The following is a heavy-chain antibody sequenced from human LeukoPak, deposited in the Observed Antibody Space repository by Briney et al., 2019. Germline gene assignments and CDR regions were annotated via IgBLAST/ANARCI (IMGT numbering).Heavy chain of an antibody. V-gene: IGHV1-2*04. CDR2: INPDSGGT. CDR3: ARVRSEDNDWYGYGY. J-gene: IGHJ4*02. CDR1: GYTFTDYY. D-gene: IGHD5-18*01. Sequence: ASVKVSCKASGYTFTDYYIYWVRQAPGQGLEWMGWINPDSGGTNYAQKFQDWVTMTRDTSISTAYMEVRRLRSDDTAVYYCARVRSEDNDWYGYGYWGQGSLVTVSS.